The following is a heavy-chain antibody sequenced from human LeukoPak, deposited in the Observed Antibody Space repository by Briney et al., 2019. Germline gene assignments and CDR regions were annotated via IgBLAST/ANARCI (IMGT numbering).Heavy chain of an antibody. CDR1: GYTFNGYY. CDR2: INPNSGGT. V-gene: IGHV1-2*02. D-gene: IGHD5-24*01. CDR3: ARDSEMATGYFDY. Sequence: ASVKVSCKASGYTFNGYYMDWVRQAPGQGLDWMGWINPNSGGTNYAQKFQGRVTMTRDTSISTAYMELSRLRSDDTAVYYCARDSEMATGYFDYWGQGTLVTVSS. J-gene: IGHJ4*02.